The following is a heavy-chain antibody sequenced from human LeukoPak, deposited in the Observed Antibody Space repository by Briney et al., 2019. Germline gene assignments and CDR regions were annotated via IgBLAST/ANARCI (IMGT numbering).Heavy chain of an antibody. CDR3: ARPGSYGPNDY. Sequence: KPSETLSLTCTVSGGSISSTSYYWSWIRQPPGKGLEWIGEINHSGSTNYNPSLKSRVTISVDTSKNQFSLKLSSVTAADTAVYYCARPGSYGPNDYWGQGTLVTVSS. CDR2: INHSGST. V-gene: IGHV4-39*07. D-gene: IGHD3-10*01. CDR1: GGSISSTSYY. J-gene: IGHJ4*02.